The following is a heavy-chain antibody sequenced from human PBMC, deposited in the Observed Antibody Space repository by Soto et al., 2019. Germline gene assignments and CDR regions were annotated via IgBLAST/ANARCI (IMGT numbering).Heavy chain of an antibody. CDR2: TYYRSKWSY. CDR1: GDSVSGDNIA. CDR3: ARGAMSAFDY. D-gene: IGHD2-2*01. J-gene: IGHJ4*02. V-gene: IGHV6-1*01. Sequence: SQTLSLTCAISGDSVSGDNIAWNWIRQSPSRGLEWLGRTYYRSKWSYDYAESVRSRITIKPDTSTNQFSLQLGSLTPEDTAIYYCARGAMSAFDYWGQGILVTVSS.